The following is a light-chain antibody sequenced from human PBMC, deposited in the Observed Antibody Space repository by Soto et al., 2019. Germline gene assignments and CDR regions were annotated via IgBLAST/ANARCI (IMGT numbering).Light chain of an antibody. J-gene: IGKJ4*01. V-gene: IGKV3-15*01. CDR2: DAS. Sequence: EIVLTQSPFTLSGSPGERATLSCGASQRVSSNLAWYLQRTGQAPRLLIYDASTRATGVPATFSGSKYGTEFNLTISSLEPEDFAVYYCQQYNKWPLTFGGGTKVDIK. CDR1: QRVSSN. CDR3: QQYNKWPLT.